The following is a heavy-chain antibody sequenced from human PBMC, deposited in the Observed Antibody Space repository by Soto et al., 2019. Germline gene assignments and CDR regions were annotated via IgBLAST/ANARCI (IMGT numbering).Heavy chain of an antibody. CDR3: ARDNDRLQLGGNYYYILDV. D-gene: IGHD4-4*01. CDR1: GGTFSSSA. Sequence: VQLVQSGAEMKEPGSSVKVSCKTSGGTFSSSAISWLRQAPGQGLEWMGGIIPLFRTPDYAQKFQGRVTIGADESTSTAYMELSSLRSEDTAVYYCARDNDRLQLGGNYYYILDVWGQGTTITVSS. CDR2: IIPLFRTP. V-gene: IGHV1-69*12. J-gene: IGHJ6*02.